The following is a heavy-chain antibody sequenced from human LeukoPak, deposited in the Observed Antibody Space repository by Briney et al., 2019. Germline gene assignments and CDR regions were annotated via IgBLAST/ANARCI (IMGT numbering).Heavy chain of an antibody. V-gene: IGHV4-31*03. CDR2: IYYSGST. J-gene: IGHJ4*02. D-gene: IGHD1-26*01. Sequence: PSETLSLTCTVSGGSISSGGYYWSWIRQHPGKGLEWIGYIYYSGSTYYNPSLKSRVTISVDTSKNQFSLKLSSVTAADTAVYYCARSQGATTVDYWGQGTLVTVSS. CDR1: GGSISSGGYY. CDR3: ARSQGATTVDY.